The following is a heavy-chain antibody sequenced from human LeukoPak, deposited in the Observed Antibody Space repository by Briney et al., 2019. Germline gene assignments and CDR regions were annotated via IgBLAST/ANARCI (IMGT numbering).Heavy chain of an antibody. D-gene: IGHD6-13*01. V-gene: IGHV4-4*07. CDR2: IYASGNT. CDR3: ARGRGSSWYYFDS. Sequence: SETLSLTCTVSGVSISSYYWSWVRQPAGKGLEWIGRIYASGNTNYNPSLKGRVTMTIDTSKNQFSLDLSSVTAADTAVYYCARGRGSSWYYFDSWGQGTLVTISS. J-gene: IGHJ4*02. CDR1: GVSISSYY.